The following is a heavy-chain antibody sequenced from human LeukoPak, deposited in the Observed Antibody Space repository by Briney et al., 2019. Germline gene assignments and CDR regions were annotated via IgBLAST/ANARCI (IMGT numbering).Heavy chain of an antibody. CDR2: IYYTGPT. CDR1: GVSISTSRYY. D-gene: IGHD4/OR15-4a*01. V-gene: IGHV4-39*01. CDR3: ASTALRTMMHKPFDY. J-gene: IGHJ4*02. Sequence: PSETLSLTCTVSGVSISTSRYYWGWIRQPPGKGLEWIGNIYYTGPTYYNASLESRVTISLDTSKNQFFLKLNSVTAADTAVYYCASTALRTMMHKPFDYWGQGTLVTVSS.